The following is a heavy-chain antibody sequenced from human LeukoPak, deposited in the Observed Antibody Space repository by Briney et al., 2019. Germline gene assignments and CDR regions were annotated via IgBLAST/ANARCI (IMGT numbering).Heavy chain of an antibody. D-gene: IGHD1-26*01. CDR1: GFTFSSYA. V-gene: IGHV3-23*01. CDR3: ARDRVGGAFRFDI. Sequence: GGSLRPSCAASGFTFSSYAMSWVRQAPGKGLEWVSAISGSGGSTYYADSVKGRFTISRDNSKNTMYLQMNSLRAEDTAVYYCARDRVGGAFRFDIWGQGTMVTVSS. CDR2: ISGSGGST. J-gene: IGHJ3*02.